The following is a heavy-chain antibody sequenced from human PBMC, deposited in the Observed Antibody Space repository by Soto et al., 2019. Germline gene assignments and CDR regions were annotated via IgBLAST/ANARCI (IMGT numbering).Heavy chain of an antibody. D-gene: IGHD5-12*01. J-gene: IGHJ4*02. CDR1: GFIFSDYA. CDR2: ITSSGSST. CDR3: AKGVEGYVVSSFDS. Sequence: EVQLLESGGGGVQPGGSLRLSRAASGFIFSDYAMTWVRQTPGKGLEWVSAITSSGSSTYFADSLKGRITISRDNSKNTLSLQMDSLRVEDTAIYYCAKGVEGYVVSSFDSWGQGALVTVSS. V-gene: IGHV3-23*01.